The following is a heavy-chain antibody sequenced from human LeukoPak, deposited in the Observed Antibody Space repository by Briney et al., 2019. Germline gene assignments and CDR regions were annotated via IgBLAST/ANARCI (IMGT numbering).Heavy chain of an antibody. CDR3: AKDGGGSMDY. V-gene: IGHV3-30*18. Sequence: GGSLRLSCAASGFTFSSYGMHWVRQAPGKGLEWVAVISYDGSNKYYADSVKGRFTISRDNFKNTLYLQMNSLRAEDTAVYYCAKDGGGSMDYWGQGTLVTVSS. D-gene: IGHD3-16*01. CDR1: GFTFSSYG. J-gene: IGHJ4*02. CDR2: ISYDGSNK.